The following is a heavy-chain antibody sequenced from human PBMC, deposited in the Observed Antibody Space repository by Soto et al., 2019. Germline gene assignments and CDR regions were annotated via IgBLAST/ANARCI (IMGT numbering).Heavy chain of an antibody. CDR1: GGTFSSYA. J-gene: IGHJ6*02. Sequence: QVQLVHSGAAVTKPGSSVKVSCKASGGTFSSYAISWFRHAPGQGLEWMGGILPIFGTANYAQKFQGRVTITADESTGTAYMELSILRSEETAVYYCARALEWQPGAGMYVWGQGTTVTVSS. D-gene: IGHD1-26*01. CDR2: ILPIFGTA. V-gene: IGHV1-69*01. CDR3: ARALEWQPGAGMYV.